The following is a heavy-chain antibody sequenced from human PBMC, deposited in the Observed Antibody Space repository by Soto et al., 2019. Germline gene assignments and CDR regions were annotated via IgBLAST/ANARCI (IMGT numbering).Heavy chain of an antibody. J-gene: IGHJ5*02. D-gene: IGHD1-26*01. V-gene: IGHV4-4*02. CDR3: ARDVEGGSDPSNWFDP. CDR1: GGSISSSNW. Sequence: QVQLQESGPGLVKPSGTLSLTCAVSGGSISSSNWWSWVRQPPGKGLEWIGEIYHSGSTNYNPSLEGRVPISVDKSQHQCSRKLRSVTAADPAVYYCARDVEGGSDPSNWFDPWGQGPLVTVSS. CDR2: IYHSGST.